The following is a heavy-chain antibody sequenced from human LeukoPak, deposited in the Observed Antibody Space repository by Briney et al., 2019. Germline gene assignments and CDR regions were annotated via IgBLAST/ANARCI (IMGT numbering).Heavy chain of an antibody. CDR3: AKSLFGGSYFDY. D-gene: IGHD1-26*01. CDR1: GGSFSGYY. J-gene: IGHJ4*02. Sequence: ETLSLTCAVYGGSFSGYYWSWVRQAPGKGLEWVSAISGSGGSTYYADSVKGRFTISRDNSKNTLYLQMNSLRAEDTAVYYCAKSLFGGSYFDYWGQGTLVTVSS. CDR2: ISGSGGST. V-gene: IGHV3-23*01.